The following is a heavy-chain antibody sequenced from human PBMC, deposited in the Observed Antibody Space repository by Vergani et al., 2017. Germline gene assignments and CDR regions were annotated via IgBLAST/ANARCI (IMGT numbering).Heavy chain of an antibody. J-gene: IGHJ2*01. CDR1: GFTFSSYG. Sequence: QVQLVESGGGVVQPGRSLRLSCAASGFTFSSYGMHWVRQAPGKGLEWLAVIWYDGSNKYYADSVKGRFTISRDNSKNTLYLQMNSLRAEDTAVYYCAREITPAWYFDLWGRGTLVTVSS. D-gene: IGHD4-23*01. CDR2: IWYDGSNK. CDR3: AREITPAWYFDL. V-gene: IGHV3-33*01.